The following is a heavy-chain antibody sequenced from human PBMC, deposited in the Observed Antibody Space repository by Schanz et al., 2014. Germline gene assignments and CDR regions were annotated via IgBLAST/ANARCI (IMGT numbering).Heavy chain of an antibody. CDR1: GGTFSSDT. V-gene: IGHV1-69*02. CDR2: IVPIAGIT. D-gene: IGHD3-22*01. J-gene: IGHJ4*02. CDR3: AGAFDSSGYYFDY. Sequence: QVHLVQSGAEVKKPGSSVKVSCKASGGTFSSDTFSWVRQAPGQGLEWMGRIVPIAGITNYAQRFQGRVTITADKSSDTAYMELSSLRSEDTAVYYCAGAFDSSGYYFDYWGQGTLVTVSS.